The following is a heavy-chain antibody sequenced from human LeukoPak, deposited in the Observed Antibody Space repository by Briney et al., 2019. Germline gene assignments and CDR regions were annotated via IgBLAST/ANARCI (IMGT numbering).Heavy chain of an antibody. J-gene: IGHJ4*02. CDR1: GFTFSSYW. V-gene: IGHV4-39*07. D-gene: IGHD6-19*01. CDR2: IYYSGST. Sequence: GSLRLSCAASGFTFSSYWMSWIRQPPGKGLEWIGSIYYSGSTYYNPSLKSRVTISVDTSKNQFSLKLSSVTAADTAVYYCARVGVAGTGLSYWGQGTLVTVSS. CDR3: ARVGVAGTGLSY.